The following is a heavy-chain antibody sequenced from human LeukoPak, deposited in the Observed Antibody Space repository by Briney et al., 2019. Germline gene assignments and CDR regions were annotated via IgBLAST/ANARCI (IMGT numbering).Heavy chain of an antibody. V-gene: IGHV3-30*02. J-gene: IGHJ4*02. CDR3: AKDHRYYYDSSGYLRY. CDR2: IRYDGSNK. CDR1: GFTFSSYG. D-gene: IGHD3-22*01. Sequence: GGSLRLSCAASGFTFSSYGMHWVRQAPGKGLEWVAFIRYDGSNKYYADSVKGRFTISRDNSKNTLYLQMNSLRAEDTAVYYCAKDHRYYYDSSGYLRYWGQGTLVTVSS.